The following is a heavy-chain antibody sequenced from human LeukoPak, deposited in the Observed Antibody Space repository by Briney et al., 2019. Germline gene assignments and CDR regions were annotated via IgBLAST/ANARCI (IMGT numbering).Heavy chain of an antibody. Sequence: ASVKVSCKASGYTFTGYYMHWVRQAPGQGLEWMGWINSNSGGTNYAQKFQGRVTMTRDTSISTAYMELSRLRSDDTAVYYCARVGEVRFGELFSYWGQGTLVTVSS. D-gene: IGHD3-10*01. CDR3: ARVGEVRFGELFSY. CDR2: INSNSGGT. J-gene: IGHJ4*02. CDR1: GYTFTGYY. V-gene: IGHV1-2*02.